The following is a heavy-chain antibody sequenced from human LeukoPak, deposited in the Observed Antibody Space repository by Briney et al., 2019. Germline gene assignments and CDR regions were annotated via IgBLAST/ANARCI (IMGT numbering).Heavy chain of an antibody. Sequence: GGSLRLSCAASGFTFSSYAMSWVRQAPGKGLEWVSAISGSGGSTYYADSVKGRFTISRDNSKNTLYLQMNSLRAEGTAVYYCAKGTQWLTIAWFDYWGQGILVTVSS. J-gene: IGHJ4*02. CDR1: GFTFSSYA. V-gene: IGHV3-23*01. CDR2: ISGSGGST. D-gene: IGHD6-19*01. CDR3: AKGTQWLTIAWFDY.